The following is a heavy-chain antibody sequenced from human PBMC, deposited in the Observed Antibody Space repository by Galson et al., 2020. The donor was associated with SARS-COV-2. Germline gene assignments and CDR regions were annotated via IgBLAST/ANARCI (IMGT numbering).Heavy chain of an antibody. CDR1: GFTFSSYG. D-gene: IGHD6-6*01. CDR2: ISYDGSNK. V-gene: IGHV3-30*18. CDR3: AKADSSSSTFDY. J-gene: IGHJ4*02. Sequence: EGSLRLSCAASGFTFSSYGMHWVRQAPGKGLEWVAVISYDGSNKYYADSVKGRFTISRDNSKNTLYLQMNSLRAEDTAVYYCAKADSSSSTFDYWGQGTLVTVSS.